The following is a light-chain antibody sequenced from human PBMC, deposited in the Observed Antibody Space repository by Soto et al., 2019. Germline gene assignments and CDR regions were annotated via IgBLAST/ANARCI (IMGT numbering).Light chain of an antibody. CDR2: DVS. CDR3: SSYTSSSTLLYV. J-gene: IGLJ1*01. CDR1: SSDVGGYNY. Sequence: QSALTQPASVSGSPGQSITISCTGTSSDVGGYNYVSWYQQHPGKDPKLMIYDVSNRPSGVSNRYSGYKSGNTASLTISGLQAEDEADYYCSSYTSSSTLLYVFGTGTKVTVL. V-gene: IGLV2-14*01.